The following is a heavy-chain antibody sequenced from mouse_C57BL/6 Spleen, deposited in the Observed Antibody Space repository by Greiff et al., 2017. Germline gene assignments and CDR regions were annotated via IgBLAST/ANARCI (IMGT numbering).Heavy chain of an antibody. CDR3: ARVHEAYAMDY. J-gene: IGHJ4*01. CDR2: ISYDGSN. Sequence: LVESGPGLVKPSQSLSLTCSVTGYSITSGYYWNWIRQFPGNKLEWMGYISYDGSNNYNPSLKNRISITRDTSKNQFFLKLNSVTTEDTATYYCARVHEAYAMDYWGQGTSVTVSS. V-gene: IGHV3-6*01. CDR1: GYSITSGYY. D-gene: IGHD1-2*01.